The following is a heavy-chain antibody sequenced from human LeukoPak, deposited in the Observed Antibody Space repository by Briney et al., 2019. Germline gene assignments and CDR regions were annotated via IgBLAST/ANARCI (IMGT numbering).Heavy chain of an antibody. J-gene: IGHJ4*02. V-gene: IGHV3-30*02. CDR1: GFTFSSYA. Sequence: GGSLRLSCAASGFTFSSYAMHWVRQAPGKGLEWVAFIHYDGSNNYYADSVKGRFTISRDSSKNTLYLQMNTLRADDTAVYYCAKDHGSSDWYYFDYWGQGTLVTVSS. CDR3: AKDHGSSDWYYFDY. D-gene: IGHD6-13*01. CDR2: IHYDGSNN.